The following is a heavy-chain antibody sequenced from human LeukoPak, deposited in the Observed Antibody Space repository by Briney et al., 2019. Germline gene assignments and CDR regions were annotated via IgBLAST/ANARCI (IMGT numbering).Heavy chain of an antibody. J-gene: IGHJ5*02. CDR3: ARSYIAVAVCWFDP. D-gene: IGHD6-19*01. V-gene: IGHV4-4*07. CDR2: IYTSGST. Sequence: SETLSLTCTVSGSSISSHYWSWIRQPAGKGLEWIGRIYTSGSTNYNPSLKSRVTMSVDTSKNQFSLKLSSVTAADTAVYYCARSYIAVAVCWFDPWGQGTLVTVSS. CDR1: GSSISSHY.